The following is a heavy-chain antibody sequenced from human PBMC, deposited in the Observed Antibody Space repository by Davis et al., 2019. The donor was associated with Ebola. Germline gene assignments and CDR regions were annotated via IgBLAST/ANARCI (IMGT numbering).Heavy chain of an antibody. D-gene: IGHD6-13*01. CDR2: ISSQGIST. Sequence: PGGSLRLSCAASGFTFSRYAMHWVRQAPGKGLEYVSSISSQGISTNYANSVKGRFTISRDNSKNTLFLHMGSLRPEDMAVYYCERVQTGLLGWKQLPLDYWGQGTLVTVSS. V-gene: IGHV3-64*01. CDR1: GFTFSRYA. CDR3: ERVQTGLLGWKQLPLDY. J-gene: IGHJ4*02.